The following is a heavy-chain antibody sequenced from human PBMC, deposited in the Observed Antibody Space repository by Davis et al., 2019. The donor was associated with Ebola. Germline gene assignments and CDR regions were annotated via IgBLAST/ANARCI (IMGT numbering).Heavy chain of an antibody. CDR3: ACGGMATINDLWNNGMDV. D-gene: IGHD5-24*01. CDR2: IMPIFGTA. J-gene: IGHJ6*02. CDR1: GGTFNKYT. Sequence: SVKVSCKASGGTFNKYTISWVRQAPGQGLEWMGGIMPIFGTANYAQKFQGRVSITADESTSTAYMELSSLRSEDTAVYYCACGGMATINDLWNNGMDVWGQGTTVTVSS. V-gene: IGHV1-69*13.